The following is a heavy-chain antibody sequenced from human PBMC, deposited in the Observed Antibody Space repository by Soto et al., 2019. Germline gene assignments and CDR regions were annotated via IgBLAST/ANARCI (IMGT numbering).Heavy chain of an antibody. V-gene: IGHV4-30-2*01. Sequence: SETLSLTCAVSGGSISSGGYSWSWIRQPPGKGLEWIGYIYHSGSTYYNPSLKSRVTISVDRSKNQFSLKLSSVTAADTAVYYCARYYYDSSGYYLFDYWGQGTLVTVSS. CDR2: IYHSGST. D-gene: IGHD3-22*01. CDR1: GGSISSGGYS. CDR3: ARYYYDSSGYYLFDY. J-gene: IGHJ4*02.